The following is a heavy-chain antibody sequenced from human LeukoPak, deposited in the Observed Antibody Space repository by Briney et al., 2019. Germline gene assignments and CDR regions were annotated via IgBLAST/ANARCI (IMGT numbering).Heavy chain of an antibody. CDR2: IKRDGSEK. V-gene: IGHV3-7*01. D-gene: IGHD3-3*01. J-gene: IGHJ4*02. CDR1: GFTFSSYA. CDR3: ARDSYDFWSSLGY. Sequence: PGGSLRLSCAASGFTFSSYAMSWVRQAPGKGLEWVANIKRDGSEKDYVDSVKGRFTISRDNAKNSLYLQMNSLRAEDTAVYYCARDSYDFWSSLGYWGQGTLVTVSS.